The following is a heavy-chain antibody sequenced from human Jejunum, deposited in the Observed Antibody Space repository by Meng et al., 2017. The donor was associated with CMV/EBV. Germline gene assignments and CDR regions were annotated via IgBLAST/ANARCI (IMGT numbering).Heavy chain of an antibody. D-gene: IGHD3/OR15-3a*01. CDR2: INSDGSIT. J-gene: IGHJ5*02. CDR1: NIKRYY. V-gene: IGHV3-74*01. Sequence: NIKRYYMHWVRQAPGKGLVWVSRINSDGSITVYADAVKGRFTISRDNAKSTAYLQMNGLRGDDTAVYFCVRGGYDFWSGYGGPWGQGTLVTVSS. CDR3: VRGGYDFWSGYGGP.